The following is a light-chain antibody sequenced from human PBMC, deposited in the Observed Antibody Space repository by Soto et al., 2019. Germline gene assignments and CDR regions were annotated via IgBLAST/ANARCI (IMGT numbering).Light chain of an antibody. CDR1: SSDVGSYNL. V-gene: IGLV2-23*02. CDR2: EVS. J-gene: IGLJ1*01. CDR3: CPYAGSSTPLI. Sequence: QSVLTQPASVSGSPGQSITISCTGTSSDVGSYNLVSWYQQHPGKAPKPMIYEVSKRPSGVSNRFSGSKSGNTASLTISGLQAEDEADYYCCPYAGSSTPLIFGTGTKVTV.